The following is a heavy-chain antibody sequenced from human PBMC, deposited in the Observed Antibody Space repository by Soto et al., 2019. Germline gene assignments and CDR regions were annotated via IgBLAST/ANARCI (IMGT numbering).Heavy chain of an antibody. CDR1: GFSLSTSEVG. Sequence: QITLKESGPTLVKPTQTLTLTCTFSGFSLSTSEVGVGWIRQPPGKALEWLALLYWDDDKRYNPSLKSRLTISKDTSKNQVVLTLTNMDPVDTATYYCVPSAGMGGNSWLPGHWGQGTLVTVSS. D-gene: IGHD6-13*01. CDR2: LYWDDDK. CDR3: VPSAGMGGNSWLPGH. V-gene: IGHV2-5*02. J-gene: IGHJ1*01.